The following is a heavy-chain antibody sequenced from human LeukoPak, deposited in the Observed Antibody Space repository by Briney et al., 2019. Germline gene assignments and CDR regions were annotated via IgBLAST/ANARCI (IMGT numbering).Heavy chain of an antibody. CDR1: GYTFTGYY. J-gene: IGHJ3*02. CDR3: ARARAAAGLVDAFDI. V-gene: IGHV1-2*02. Sequence: GASVKVSCKASGYTFTGYYMHWVRQAPGQGLEWMGWINPNSGGTNYAQKLQGRVTMTTDTSTSTSYMELSSLRSEDTAVYYCARARAAAGLVDAFDIWGQGTMVTVSS. D-gene: IGHD6-13*01. CDR2: INPNSGGT.